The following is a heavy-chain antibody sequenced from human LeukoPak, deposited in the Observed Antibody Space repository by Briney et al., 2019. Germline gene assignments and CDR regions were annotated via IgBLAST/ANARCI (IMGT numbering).Heavy chain of an antibody. J-gene: IGHJ4*02. Sequence: PSETLSLTCAVYGGPFSGYYWSWIRQPPGKGLEWIGEINHSGSTNYNPSLKSRVTISVDTSKNQFSLKLSSVTAADTAVYYCARARRSVTMVRGSFDYWGQGTLVTVSS. CDR3: ARARRSVTMVRGSFDY. CDR1: GGPFSGYY. CDR2: INHSGST. V-gene: IGHV4-34*01. D-gene: IGHD3-10*01.